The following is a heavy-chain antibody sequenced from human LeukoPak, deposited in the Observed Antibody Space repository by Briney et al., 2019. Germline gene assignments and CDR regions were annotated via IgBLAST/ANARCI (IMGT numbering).Heavy chain of an antibody. CDR3: ARGRHKYNYDSGGYPPY. V-gene: IGHV3-48*01. CDR1: GFTFDDYG. Sequence: GGSLRLSCAASGFTFDDYGMSWVRQAPGKGLEWVSYISSSSSTIYYADSVKGRFTIPRDNAKNSLYLQMNTLRAEDTAVYYCARGRHKYNYDSGGYPPYWGQGTLVTVSS. J-gene: IGHJ4*02. CDR2: ISSSSSTI. D-gene: IGHD3-22*01.